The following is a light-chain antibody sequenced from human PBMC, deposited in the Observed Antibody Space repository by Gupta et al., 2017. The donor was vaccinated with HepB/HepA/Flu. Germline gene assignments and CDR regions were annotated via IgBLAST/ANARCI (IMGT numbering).Light chain of an antibody. V-gene: IGLV1-51*01. CDR2: VNK. Sequence: QSLLTQPPSVSAAPGQKVTISCSGSSSNIGDNYVSWYQQLPGTEPKLLIYVNKKRPSSINDRGSCYPAGTYATRGTNGLRTGDEADDYCGRSDSGMGGVVFGGGTKVNV. CDR3: GRSDSGMGGVV. CDR1: SSNIGDNY. J-gene: IGLJ1*01.